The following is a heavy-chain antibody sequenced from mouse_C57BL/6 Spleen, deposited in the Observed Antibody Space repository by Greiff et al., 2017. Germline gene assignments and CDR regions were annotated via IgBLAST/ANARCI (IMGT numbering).Heavy chain of an antibody. CDR2: ISSGGDYI. CDR1: GFTFSSYA. Sequence: EVKVVESGEGLVKPGGSLKLSCAASGFTFSSYAMSWVRQTPEKRLEWVAYISSGGDYIYYADTVKGRFTISRDNARNTLYLQMSSLKSEDTAMFYCTRVSGSSGYYFDYWGQGTTLTVAS. J-gene: IGHJ2*01. V-gene: IGHV5-9-1*02. D-gene: IGHD3-2*02. CDR3: TRVSGSSGYYFDY.